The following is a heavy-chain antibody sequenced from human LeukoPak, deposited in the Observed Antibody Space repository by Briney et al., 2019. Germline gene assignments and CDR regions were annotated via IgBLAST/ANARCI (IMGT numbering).Heavy chain of an antibody. D-gene: IGHD5-12*01. J-gene: IGHJ4*02. Sequence: GGSLRLSCVASGFSFDNYAMNWVRQAPGKGLEWVSLIIGSSGSTFYADSVKGRFTISRDKSENTLYLQMNSLRAEDTAVYYCAKGAYDYIEIAYFDYWGQGSLVTVSS. V-gene: IGHV3-23*01. CDR2: IIGSSGST. CDR3: AKGAYDYIEIAYFDY. CDR1: GFSFDNYA.